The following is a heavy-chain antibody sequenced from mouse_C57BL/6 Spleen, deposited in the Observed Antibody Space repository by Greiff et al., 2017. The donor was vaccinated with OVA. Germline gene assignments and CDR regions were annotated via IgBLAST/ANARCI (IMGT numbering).Heavy chain of an antibody. CDR3: AREGAITTVVARYFDV. V-gene: IGHV5-4*01. D-gene: IGHD1-1*01. J-gene: IGHJ1*03. CDR1: GFTFSSYA. Sequence: EVKLLESGGGLVKPGGSLKLSCAASGFTFSSYAMSWVRQTPEKRLEWVATISDGGSYTYYPDNVKGRFTISRDNAKNTMYLQMSHLKSEDTAMYYCAREGAITTVVARYFDVWGTGTTVTVSS. CDR2: ISDGGSYT.